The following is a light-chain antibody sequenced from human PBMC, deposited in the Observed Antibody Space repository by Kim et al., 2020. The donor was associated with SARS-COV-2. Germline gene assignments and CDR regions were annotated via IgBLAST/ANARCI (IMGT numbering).Light chain of an antibody. J-gene: IGLJ2*01. CDR1: SSKVGAGYD. V-gene: IGLV1-40*01. CDR3: QSYDSSPVV. CDR2: GNS. Sequence: PGQRVTSSCTGSSSKVGAGYDVHWYQQLPGTAPKLLIYGNSNRPSGVPDRFSGSKSGTSASLAITGLQAEDEADYYCQSYDSSPVVFGGGTQLTVL.